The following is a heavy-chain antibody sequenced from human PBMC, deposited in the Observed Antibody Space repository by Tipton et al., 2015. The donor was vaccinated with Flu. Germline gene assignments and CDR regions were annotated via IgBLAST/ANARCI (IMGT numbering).Heavy chain of an antibody. J-gene: IGHJ4*02. D-gene: IGHD3-22*01. CDR1: GGSIRNYY. CDR3: ARAPYSDYDTSGSSFDY. CDR2: ISHSGST. Sequence: TLSLTCTVSGGSIRNYYWSWLRQPAGKGLEWIGRISHSGSTNYNVSLNGRVIMSVDPSKGQLSLRLSSATAADTAKYYCARAPYSDYDTSGSSFDYWGQGTLVTVSS. V-gene: IGHV4-4*07.